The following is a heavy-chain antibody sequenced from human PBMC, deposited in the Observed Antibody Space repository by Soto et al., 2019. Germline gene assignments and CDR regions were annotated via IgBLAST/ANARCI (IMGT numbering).Heavy chain of an antibody. CDR1: GFTFSSYS. J-gene: IGHJ4*02. D-gene: IGHD4-17*01. Sequence: EVQLVESGGGLVKPGGSLRLFCAASGFTFSSYSMNWVRQAPWKGLEWVSSISSSSSYIYYGDSVKGRFTISRDNAKNSLYLQMNSLRVEDTAVYYCARDFGRGDYVVGGGDYWGQGSQVTVSS. CDR3: ARDFGRGDYVVGGGDY. CDR2: ISSSSSYI. V-gene: IGHV3-21*01.